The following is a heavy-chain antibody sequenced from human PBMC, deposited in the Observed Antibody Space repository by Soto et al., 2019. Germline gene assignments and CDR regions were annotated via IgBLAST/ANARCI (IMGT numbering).Heavy chain of an antibody. CDR1: GFTFSSYG. V-gene: IGHV3-30*18. CDR2: ISYDGSNK. D-gene: IGHD2-8*01. CDR3: AKDLGYCTNGVCYAYYYYYMDV. Sequence: GGSLRLACAASGFTFSSYGMHWVRQAPGKGLEWVAVISYDGSNKYYADSVKGRFTISRDNSKNTLYLQMNSLRAEDTAVYYCAKDLGYCTNGVCYAYYYYYMDVWGKGTTVTVSS. J-gene: IGHJ6*03.